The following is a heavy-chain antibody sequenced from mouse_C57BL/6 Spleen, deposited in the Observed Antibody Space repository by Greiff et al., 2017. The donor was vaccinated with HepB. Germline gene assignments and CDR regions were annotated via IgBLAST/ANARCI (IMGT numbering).Heavy chain of an antibody. Sequence: QVQLQQPGAELVKPGASVKLSCKASGYTFTSYWMHWVKQRPGQGLEWIGMIHPNSGSTNYNEKFKSKATLTVDKSSSTAYMQLSSLTSEDSAVYYCARGYYDGYWGNYFDYWGQGTTLTVSS. CDR2: IHPNSGST. CDR3: ARGYYDGYWGNYFDY. D-gene: IGHD2-3*01. V-gene: IGHV1-64*01. J-gene: IGHJ2*01. CDR1: GYTFTSYW.